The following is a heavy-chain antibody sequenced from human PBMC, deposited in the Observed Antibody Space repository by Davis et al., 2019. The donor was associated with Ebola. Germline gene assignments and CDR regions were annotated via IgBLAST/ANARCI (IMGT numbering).Heavy chain of an antibody. Sequence: GESLKISCAASGFTFSGSAMHWVRQASGKGLEWVDRIRSKANSYATAYAASVKGRFTISRDDSKNTAYLQMNSLKTEDTAVYYCTLTYDSTDYWGQGTLVTVSS. J-gene: IGHJ4*02. CDR3: TLTYDSTDY. V-gene: IGHV3-73*01. CDR1: GFTFSGSA. D-gene: IGHD3-22*01. CDR2: IRSKANSYAT.